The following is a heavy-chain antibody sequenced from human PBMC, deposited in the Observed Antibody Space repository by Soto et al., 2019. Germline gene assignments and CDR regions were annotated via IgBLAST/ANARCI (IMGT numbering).Heavy chain of an antibody. Sequence: EVQLLESGGGLVQPGGSLRLSCAASGFTFSNYTMTWVRQAPGKGLEWVSAISGGGTATSYSYSVRGRFTVSRDNSKNTLYLQLDSLRAEDTAIYYCARNPARSSWYFDYWGQGTLVTVSS. CDR3: ARNPARSSWYFDY. D-gene: IGHD6-13*01. CDR1: GFTFSNYT. V-gene: IGHV3-23*01. J-gene: IGHJ4*02. CDR2: ISGGGTAT.